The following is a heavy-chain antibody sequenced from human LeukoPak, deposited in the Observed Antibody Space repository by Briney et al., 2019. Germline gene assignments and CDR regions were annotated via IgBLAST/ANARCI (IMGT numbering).Heavy chain of an antibody. CDR2: INASGSDT. J-gene: IGHJ1*01. V-gene: IGHV3-23*01. CDR3: ADFLKPHVLEN. Sequence: GGSLRPSCEVSEFPFSVHAMAWVRQAPGQGLEWDSAINASGSDTTYTASVTGRLTTSRDNTKNTMYMQMTSQIVKDPDVPYCADFLKPHVLENWGQGNLWSVSS. CDR1: EFPFSVHA.